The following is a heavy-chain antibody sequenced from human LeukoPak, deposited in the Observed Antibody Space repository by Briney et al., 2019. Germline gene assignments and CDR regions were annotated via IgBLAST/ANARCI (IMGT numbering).Heavy chain of an antibody. CDR1: GFTFSSYA. D-gene: IGHD6-19*01. CDR2: ISYDGSNK. V-gene: IGHV3-30*04. Sequence: GGSLRLSCGASGFTFSSYAMHWVRQAPGKGLEWVAVISYDGSNKDYADSVKGRFTISRDDSKNTLFLQMNSLRINDTAVYYCARLKAVAGPHYYFDYWGQGTLVTVSS. J-gene: IGHJ4*02. CDR3: ARLKAVAGPHYYFDY.